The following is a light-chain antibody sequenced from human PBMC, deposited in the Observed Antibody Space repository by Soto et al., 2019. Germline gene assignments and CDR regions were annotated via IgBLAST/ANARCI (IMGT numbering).Light chain of an antibody. V-gene: IGKV3-15*01. J-gene: IGKJ4*01. Sequence: EKVMTQSPAALSVSPGERATLSCRASQSVNSNLAWYQQKAGQAPRLLLYGASTRATGIPARFSGSASGTEFTLSISSLQSEDSAVYDCQQYNDCPLTFGGGTKVEIK. CDR2: GAS. CDR3: QQYNDCPLT. CDR1: QSVNSN.